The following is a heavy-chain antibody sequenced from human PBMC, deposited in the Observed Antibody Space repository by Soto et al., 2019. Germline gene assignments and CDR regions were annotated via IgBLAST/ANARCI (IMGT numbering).Heavy chain of an antibody. CDR3: ARDISRRHPRYCSGGSCVNYYYYYGMDV. Sequence: PSDTLSLTFTVSGGSISSGGYYWSWIRQHPGKGLEWILSIYYSGSTYYEPSLKSRVTISVDQSKNQFSLKLSSVTAADKAVYYCARDISRRHPRYCSGGSCVNYYYYYGMDVWGQGTTVTVS. CDR2: IYYSGST. V-gene: IGHV4-31*03. CDR1: GGSISSGGYY. D-gene: IGHD2-15*01. J-gene: IGHJ6*02.